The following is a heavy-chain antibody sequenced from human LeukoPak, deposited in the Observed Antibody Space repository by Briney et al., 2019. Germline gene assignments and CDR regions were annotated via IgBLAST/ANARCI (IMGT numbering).Heavy chain of an antibody. V-gene: IGHV3-21*01. Sequence: GGSLRLSCAASGFIFSNLWMTWVRQAPGKGLEWVSSISSSSSYIYYADSVKGRFTISRDNAKNSLYLQMNSLRAEDTAVYYCARGEQGYYDSSGYYQGTTYYFDYWGQGTLVTVSS. CDR1: GFIFSNLW. D-gene: IGHD3-22*01. J-gene: IGHJ4*02. CDR3: ARGEQGYYDSSGYYQGTTYYFDY. CDR2: ISSSSSYI.